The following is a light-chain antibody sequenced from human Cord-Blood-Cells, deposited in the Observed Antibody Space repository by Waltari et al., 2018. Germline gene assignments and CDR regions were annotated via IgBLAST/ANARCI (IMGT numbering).Light chain of an antibody. V-gene: IGLV1-40*01. CDR1: SSNIGAGYD. J-gene: IGLJ3*02. CDR2: GTS. CDR3: QSYDSSLSGWV. Sequence: QSVLTQPPSVSGAPGQRVTISRTGSSSNIGAGYDVHWYQQLPGTAPKLLIYGTSNRPSGVPDRFSGSKSGTSASLAITGLQAEDEADYYCQSYDSSLSGWVFGGGTKLTVL.